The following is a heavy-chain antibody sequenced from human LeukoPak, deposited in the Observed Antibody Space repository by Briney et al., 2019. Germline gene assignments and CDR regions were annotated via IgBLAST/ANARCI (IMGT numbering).Heavy chain of an antibody. J-gene: IGHJ4*02. D-gene: IGHD4-17*01. CDR1: GYTFTSYD. Sequence: ASVKVSCKASGYTFTSYDINWVRQATGQGLEWMGWMNPNSGNTGYAQKFQGRVTMTRNTSISTAYMELSSLRSEDTTVYYCARVPSMTTVTNAGYYFDYWGQGTLVTVSS. CDR2: MNPNSGNT. CDR3: ARVPSMTTVTNAGYYFDY. V-gene: IGHV1-8*01.